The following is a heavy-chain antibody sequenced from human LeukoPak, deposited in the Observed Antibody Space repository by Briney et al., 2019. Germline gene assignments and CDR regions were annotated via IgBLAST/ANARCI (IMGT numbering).Heavy chain of an antibody. D-gene: IGHD2-2*01. CDR3: ARGYCSSTSCSPGDY. CDR1: GGSISSGGYY. CDR2: IYYSGST. V-gene: IGHV4-31*03. J-gene: IGHJ4*02. Sequence: PSETLSLTCTVPGGSISSGGYYWSWIRQHPGKGLEWIGYIYYSGSTYYNPSLKSRVTISVDTSKNQFSLKLSSVTAADTAVYYCARGYCSSTSCSPGDYWGQGTLVTVSS.